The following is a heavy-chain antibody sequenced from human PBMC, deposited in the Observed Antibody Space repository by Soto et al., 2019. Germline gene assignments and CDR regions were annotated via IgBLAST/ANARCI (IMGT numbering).Heavy chain of an antibody. CDR2: IYYSGST. Sequence: SETLSLTCTVSGGSISSSSYYWGWIRQPPGKGLEWIGSIYYSGSTYYNPSLNSRVTISVDTSKNQFSLKLSSVTAADTAVYYCARHTQTHYGMDVWGQGTTVTVSS. CDR3: ARHTQTHYGMDV. J-gene: IGHJ6*02. D-gene: IGHD2-15*01. CDR1: GGSISSSSYY. V-gene: IGHV4-39*01.